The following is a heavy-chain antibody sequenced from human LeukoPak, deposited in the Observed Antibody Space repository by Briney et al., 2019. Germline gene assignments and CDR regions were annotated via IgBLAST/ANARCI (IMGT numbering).Heavy chain of an antibody. J-gene: IGHJ4*02. V-gene: IGHV3-7*01. CDR1: GFTVSSNY. CDR3: AIAVAGTAFDY. CDR2: IKQDGSEK. D-gene: IGHD6-19*01. Sequence: GGSLRLSCAASGFTVSSNYMSWVRQAPGKGLEWVANIKQDGSEKYYVDSVKVRFTISTDNAKNSLYLQVNSLRAEDTAVYYCAIAVAGTAFDYWGQGTLATVSS.